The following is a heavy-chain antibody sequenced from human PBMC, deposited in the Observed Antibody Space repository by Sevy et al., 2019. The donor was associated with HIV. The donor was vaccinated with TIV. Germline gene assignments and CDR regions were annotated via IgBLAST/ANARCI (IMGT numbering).Heavy chain of an antibody. V-gene: IGHV3-7*01. CDR3: ARPYRTDPFYYSGSAGYFYPSYFDS. CDR2: IKQDGSEK. Sequence: GGSLRLSCAPSGFNFTTYWMSWVRQAPGKGLEWVANIKQDGSEKYYVDSVKGRFTISRDNAKKSLHLQMNSLRAEDTAVYYCARPYRTDPFYYSGSAGYFYPSYFDSWGQGTLVTVSS. CDR1: GFNFTTYW. J-gene: IGHJ4*02. D-gene: IGHD3-22*01.